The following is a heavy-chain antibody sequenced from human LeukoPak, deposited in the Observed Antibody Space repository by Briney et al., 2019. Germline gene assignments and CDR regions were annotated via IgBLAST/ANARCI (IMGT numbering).Heavy chain of an antibody. J-gene: IGHJ5*02. D-gene: IGHD3-10*01. CDR3: VKSIGVGSGSFPFDP. CDR1: GFTFSSYA. V-gene: IGHV3-64D*06. CDR2: ISSNGGST. Sequence: PGGSLRLSCSASGFTFSSYAMHWVRQAPGKGLEYVSAISSNGGSTYYAGSVKGRFTISRDNSKNTLYLQMSSLRAEDTAVYYCVKSIGVGSGSFPFDPWGQGTVVTVSS.